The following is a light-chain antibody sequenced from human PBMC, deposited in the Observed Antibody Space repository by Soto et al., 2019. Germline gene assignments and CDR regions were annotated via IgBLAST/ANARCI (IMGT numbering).Light chain of an antibody. Sequence: DIVMTQSPDSLAVSLGERATINCKSSQSLLYSSNNKNYLAWYQQKPGQPPKLLIYWASTRESGVPDRFSGAGSGIEFTLTISSLQAEDVAVYYCQQYHSTPGTLGQGTKVEIK. J-gene: IGKJ1*01. CDR1: QSLLYSSNNKNY. CDR2: WAS. CDR3: QQYHSTPGT. V-gene: IGKV4-1*01.